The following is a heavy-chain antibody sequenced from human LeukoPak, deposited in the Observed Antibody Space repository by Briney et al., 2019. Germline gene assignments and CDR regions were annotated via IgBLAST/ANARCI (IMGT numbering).Heavy chain of an antibody. D-gene: IGHD3-3*01. CDR1: GYTFTSYY. V-gene: IGHV1-46*01. CDR3: ARALPRITIFGVVSRGQLAY. Sequence: ASVKVSCKASGYTFTSYYMHWVRQAPGQGLEWMGIINPSGGSTSYAQKFQGRVTMTRDTSTSTVYMELSSLRSEDTAVYYCARALPRITIFGVVSRGQLAYWGQGTLVTVSS. J-gene: IGHJ4*02. CDR2: INPSGGST.